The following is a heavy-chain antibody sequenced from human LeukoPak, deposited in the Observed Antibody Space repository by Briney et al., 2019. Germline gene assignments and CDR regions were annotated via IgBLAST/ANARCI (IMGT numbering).Heavy chain of an antibody. J-gene: IGHJ4*02. Sequence: GGSLRLSCAASGFTFSSYAMSWVRQAPGKGLEWVSAISGSGGSTYYADSVEGRFTISRDNSKNTLYLQMNSLRAEDTAVYYCAKLTRRFLEWLLNEADYWGQGTLVTVSS. CDR3: AKLTRRFLEWLLNEADY. D-gene: IGHD3-3*01. CDR2: ISGSGGST. V-gene: IGHV3-23*01. CDR1: GFTFSSYA.